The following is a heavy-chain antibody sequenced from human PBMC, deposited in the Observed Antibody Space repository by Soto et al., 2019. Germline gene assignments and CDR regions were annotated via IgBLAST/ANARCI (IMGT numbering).Heavy chain of an antibody. D-gene: IGHD1-26*01. V-gene: IGHV4-30-4*01. CDR3: AREGGIVGATTVDY. J-gene: IGHJ4*02. Sequence: SETLSLTCTVSGGSISSGDYYWSWIRQPPVKGLECIGYIYYSGSTYYNPSLKSRVTISVDTSKNQFSLKLSSVTAADTAVYYCAREGGIVGATTVDYWGQGTLVTVSS. CDR2: IYYSGST. CDR1: GGSISSGDYY.